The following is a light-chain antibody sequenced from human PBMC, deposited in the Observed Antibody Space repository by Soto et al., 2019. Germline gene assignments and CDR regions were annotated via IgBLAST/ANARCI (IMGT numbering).Light chain of an antibody. Sequence: DIQMTQSPSTLSASVGDRVTITCRASQSISSRLAWYQQKPGEAPKLLIYKASSLESGVPSRFSGSEFGTEFTLTISSLQPDDFATYYCQQYNNYWTFGQGTKVEI. V-gene: IGKV1-5*03. CDR2: KAS. CDR1: QSISSR. J-gene: IGKJ1*01. CDR3: QQYNNYWT.